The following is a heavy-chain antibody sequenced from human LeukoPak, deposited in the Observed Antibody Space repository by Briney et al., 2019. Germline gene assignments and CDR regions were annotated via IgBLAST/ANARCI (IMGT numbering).Heavy chain of an antibody. CDR3: ARGDTWIQLWWDY. J-gene: IGHJ4*02. Sequence: GGSLRLSCAASGFTFSNYGMHWVRQAPGKGLEWVALISYDGSNQYYADSVKGRFTISRDNSKNTVYLQMNSLRAEDTAVYYCARGDTWIQLWWDYWGQGTLVTVSS. D-gene: IGHD5-18*01. V-gene: IGHV3-30*03. CDR2: ISYDGSNQ. CDR1: GFTFSNYG.